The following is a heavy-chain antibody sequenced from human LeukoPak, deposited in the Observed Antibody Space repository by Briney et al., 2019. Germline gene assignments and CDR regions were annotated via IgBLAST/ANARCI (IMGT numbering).Heavy chain of an antibody. CDR1: AFTLTDAW. D-gene: IGHD1-26*01. V-gene: IGHV3-15*01. J-gene: IGHJ4*02. CDR2: IKSKTDGGTT. CDR3: STASRWDLRGLDY. Sequence: RAGGSLRLSCAASAFTLTDAWMNWVRQAPGKGLEWVGRIKSKTDGGTTDYAAPVKGRFTISRDDSKNTLYLQMNSLKTEDTAVYYCSTASRWDLRGLDYWGQGTLVTVSS.